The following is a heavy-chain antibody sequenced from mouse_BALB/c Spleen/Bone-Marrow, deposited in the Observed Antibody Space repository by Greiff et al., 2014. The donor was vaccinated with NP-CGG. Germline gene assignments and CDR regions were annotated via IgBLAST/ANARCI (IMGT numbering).Heavy chain of an antibody. D-gene: IGHD2-3*01. CDR2: ISDGGSYT. CDR3: ARGPHDDDMDY. V-gene: IGHV5-4*02. J-gene: IGHJ4*01. CDR1: GFTFSDCY. Sequence: VMLVESGGGLVKPGGSLKLSCAASGFTFSDCYMYWVRQTPEKRLEWVATISDGGSYTYYPDSVKGRFTISRDNAKNNLYLQLSSLKFEDTAMYDCARGPHDDDMDYWGQGTSVTVSS.